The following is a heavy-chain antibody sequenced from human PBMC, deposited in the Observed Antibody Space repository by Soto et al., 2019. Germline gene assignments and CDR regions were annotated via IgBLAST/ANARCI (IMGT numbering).Heavy chain of an antibody. CDR2: ISGNGRGT. CDR1: GFTFYNYA. V-gene: IGHV3-23*01. Sequence: ESGGGLVQPGGSLRLSCAASGFTFYNYAMSWVRQAPGKGLEWVSAISGNGRGTYYADSVKGRFTISRDNSKSTQSLQMDSLRIEDTAVYYCAKDLRGYGDYDYWGQVTLVTVSS. D-gene: IGHD4-17*01. J-gene: IGHJ4*02. CDR3: AKDLRGYGDYDY.